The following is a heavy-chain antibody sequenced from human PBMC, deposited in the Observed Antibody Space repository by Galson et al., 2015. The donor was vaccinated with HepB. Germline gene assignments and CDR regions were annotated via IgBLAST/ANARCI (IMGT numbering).Heavy chain of an antibody. CDR3: ARNSYCSGGSCYGRRYNWFDP. J-gene: IGHJ5*02. V-gene: IGHV3-23*01. D-gene: IGHD2-15*01. Sequence: SLRLSCAASGFTFSSYAMSWVRQAPGKGLEWVSAISGSGGSTYYADSVKGRFTISRDNSKNTLYLQMNSLRAEDTAVYYCARNSYCSGGSCYGRRYNWFDPWGQGTLVTVSS. CDR2: ISGSGGST. CDR1: GFTFSSYA.